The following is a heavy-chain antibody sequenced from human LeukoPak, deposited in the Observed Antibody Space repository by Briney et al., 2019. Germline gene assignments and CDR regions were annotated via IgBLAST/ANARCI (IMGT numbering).Heavy chain of an antibody. CDR2: VSNSGDTT. CDR3: ANIGSSTFGSTGF. D-gene: IGHD3-16*01. V-gene: IGHV3-23*01. J-gene: IGHJ4*02. CDR1: GFTFSTYG. Sequence: GRSQRLSCVASGFTFSTYGMIWVRQAPGKGPEWVSLVSNSGDTTNYADSVKGRFTISRDNSKNTLYLQMDSLRAEDTAAYYCANIGSSTFGSTGFWGQGTLVTVSS.